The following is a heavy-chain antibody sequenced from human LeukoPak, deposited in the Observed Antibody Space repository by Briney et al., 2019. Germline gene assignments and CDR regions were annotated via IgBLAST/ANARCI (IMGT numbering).Heavy chain of an antibody. V-gene: IGHV3-23*01. Sequence: GGSLRLSCAASGFTFSNYAMAWIRQAPGKGPEWVASISETGRETSYADSVKGRFTISRDNSRNTLYLQMNSLRAEDTAVYYCAKDLAWSFDYWGQGTLVTVSS. CDR1: GFTFSNYA. J-gene: IGHJ4*02. CDR2: ISETGRET. D-gene: IGHD2-8*02. CDR3: AKDLAWSFDY.